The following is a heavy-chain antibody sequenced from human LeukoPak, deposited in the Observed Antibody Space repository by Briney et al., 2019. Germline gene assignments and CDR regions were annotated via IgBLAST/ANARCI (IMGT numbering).Heavy chain of an antibody. D-gene: IGHD2-2*01. V-gene: IGHV1-18*01. Sequence: ASVKVSCKASGYTFTSYGISWVRQASGQGLEWMGWINPYNGNTNYAQKFQGRVTMTADTSTSTAYMELRSLRSDDTAVHYCAKDSRMLPAACDYWGQGTLVTVSS. CDR1: GYTFTSYG. J-gene: IGHJ4*02. CDR3: AKDSRMLPAACDY. CDR2: INPYNGNT.